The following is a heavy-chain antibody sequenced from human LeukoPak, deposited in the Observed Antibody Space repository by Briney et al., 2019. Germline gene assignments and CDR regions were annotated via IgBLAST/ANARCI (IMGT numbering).Heavy chain of an antibody. J-gene: IGHJ4*02. Sequence: GGSLRLSCAASGFTFSSYSMNWVRQAPGKGLEWVSSISSSSSYIYYADSVKGRFTISRDSSKNTLYLQMNSLRGEDTAVYFCARDRTFGRGFSGFDQWGQGTPVTVSS. V-gene: IGHV3-21*01. CDR1: GFTFSSYS. CDR2: ISSSSSYI. D-gene: IGHD3-16*01. CDR3: ARDRTFGRGFSGFDQ.